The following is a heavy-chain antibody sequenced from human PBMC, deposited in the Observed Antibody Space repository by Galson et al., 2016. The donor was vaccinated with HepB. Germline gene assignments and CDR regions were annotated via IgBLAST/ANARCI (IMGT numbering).Heavy chain of an antibody. CDR2: ISSRSRDI. V-gene: IGHV3-21*01. CDR1: GFTFSSYS. J-gene: IGHJ4*02. Sequence: SLRLSCAASGFTFSSYSMNWVRQAPGKGLEWVSSISSRSRDIYHADSVKGRFTISRDNAKNSLYLQMNSLKAEDTAVYYCARAFSRESGFDYWGQGTLVTVSS. CDR3: ARAFSRESGFDY. D-gene: IGHD3-10*01.